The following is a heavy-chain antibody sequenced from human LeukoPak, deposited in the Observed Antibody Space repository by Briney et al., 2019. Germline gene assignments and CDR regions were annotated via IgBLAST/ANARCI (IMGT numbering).Heavy chain of an antibody. CDR1: GYTFTNYY. D-gene: IGHD2-15*01. J-gene: IGHJ6*02. CDR2: INPSGGST. V-gene: IGHV1-46*01. Sequence: ASVKVSCKASGYTFTNYYMHWVRQAPGHGLEWMGVINPSGGSTTYAQKSQGRVIMTRDASTTTVHVELSSLGSEDTAVYYCAREGYHYYGMDVWGQGTTVTVSS. CDR3: AREGYHYYGMDV.